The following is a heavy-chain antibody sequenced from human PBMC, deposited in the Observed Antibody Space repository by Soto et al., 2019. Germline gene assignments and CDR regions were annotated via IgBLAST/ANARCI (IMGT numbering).Heavy chain of an antibody. CDR1: GFTFSSYG. V-gene: IGHV3-33*01. D-gene: IGHD6-19*01. J-gene: IGHJ4*02. CDR3: ARADSSGVVFDY. Sequence: QVHLVESGGGVVQPGRSLRLSCAASGFTFSSYGMHWVRQAPGKGLEWVAVIWYDGSNKYYADSVKGRFTISRDNSKNTLYLQMNSLRGEDTAVYYCARADSSGVVFDYWGQGTLVTVSS. CDR2: IWYDGSNK.